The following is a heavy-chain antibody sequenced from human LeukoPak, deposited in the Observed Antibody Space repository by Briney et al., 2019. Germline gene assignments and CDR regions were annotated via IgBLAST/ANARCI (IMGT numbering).Heavy chain of an antibody. CDR1: GGSISSGGYY. D-gene: IGHD3-22*01. J-gene: IGHJ2*01. CDR3: ARDPNYYDSSGQNWYFDL. CDR2: IYYTGST. Sequence: PSETLSLTCTVSGGSISSGGYYWSWIRQHPGKGLEWIGYIYYTGSTSYNPSLKSRVTISVFTSKNQFSLKLSSVTAADTAVYYCARDPNYYDSSGQNWYFDLWGRGTLVTVSS. V-gene: IGHV4-31*03.